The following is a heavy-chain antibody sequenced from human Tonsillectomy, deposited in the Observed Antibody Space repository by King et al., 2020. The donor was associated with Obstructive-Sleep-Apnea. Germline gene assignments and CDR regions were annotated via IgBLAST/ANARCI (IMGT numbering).Heavy chain of an antibody. CDR1: GDSVFSNSAT. D-gene: IGHD6-13*01. Sequence: VQLQQSGPGLVKPSHTLSLTCAISGDSVFSNSATWNWIRQSPSRGLEWLGRTYYRSKWFYDYALSVKTRITINPDTSKNQFSLQLDSVTPEDTAIYFCARDSTAGILMTYDFYGLDV. CDR3: ARDSTAGILMTYDFYGLDV. CDR2: TYYRSKWFY. V-gene: IGHV6-1*01. J-gene: IGHJ6*01.